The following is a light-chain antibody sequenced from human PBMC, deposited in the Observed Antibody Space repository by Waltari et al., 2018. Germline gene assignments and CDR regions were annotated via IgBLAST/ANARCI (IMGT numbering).Light chain of an antibody. Sequence: QSVLTQPPSVSAAPGQRVTISCPGRSSNLCQHYVSWYQQLPGTAPKLLIYENDHRPSGIPDRFSGSKSGTSATLGITGLQTGDEATYYCASWDSSLTGLFGGGTKLTVL. CDR1: SSNLCQHY. V-gene: IGLV1-51*02. CDR2: END. J-gene: IGLJ2*01. CDR3: ASWDSSLTGL.